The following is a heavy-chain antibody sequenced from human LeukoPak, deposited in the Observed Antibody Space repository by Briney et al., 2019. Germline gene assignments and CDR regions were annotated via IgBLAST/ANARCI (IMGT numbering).Heavy chain of an antibody. D-gene: IGHD1-1*01. V-gene: IGHV1-69*01. Sequence: SVKVSCKASGGTFSSYAISWVRQAPGQGLEWMGGIIPIFGTANYAQKFQGRVTITAGESTSTAYMELSSLRSEDTAVYYCARARLERRDYYYYMDVWGKGTTVTVSS. CDR2: IIPIFGTA. J-gene: IGHJ6*03. CDR1: GGTFSSYA. CDR3: ARARLERRDYYYYMDV.